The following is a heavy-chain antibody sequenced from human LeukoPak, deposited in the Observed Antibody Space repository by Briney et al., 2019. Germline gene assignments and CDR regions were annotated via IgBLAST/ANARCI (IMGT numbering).Heavy chain of an antibody. CDR3: ARGGSWWELTAYYYYYMDV. Sequence: SVKVSCKASGGTFSSYAISWVRQAPGQGLEWMGGIIPIFGTANYAQKFQGRVTITADESTSTAYMELSSLRSEDTAVYYCARGGSWWELTAYYYYYMDVWGNGTTVTVSS. CDR2: IIPIFGTA. V-gene: IGHV1-69*13. J-gene: IGHJ6*03. D-gene: IGHD1-26*01. CDR1: GGTFSSYA.